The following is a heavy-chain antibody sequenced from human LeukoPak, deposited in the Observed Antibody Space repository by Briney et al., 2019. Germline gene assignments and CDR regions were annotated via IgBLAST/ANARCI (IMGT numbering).Heavy chain of an antibody. J-gene: IGHJ4*02. CDR3: AREVYSSGWLTY. D-gene: IGHD6-19*01. Sequence: GGSLRLSCAASGFTFSSYGMHWVRQAPGKGLEWVAVISYDGSNKYYADSVKGRFTISRDNSKNTLYLQMNSLRAEDTAVYYCAREVYSSGWLTYWGQGTLLTVSS. CDR1: GFTFSSYG. V-gene: IGHV3-30*03. CDR2: ISYDGSNK.